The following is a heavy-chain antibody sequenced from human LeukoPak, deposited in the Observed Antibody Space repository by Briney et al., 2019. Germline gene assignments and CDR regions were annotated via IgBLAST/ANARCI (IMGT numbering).Heavy chain of an antibody. Sequence: SETLSLTCTVSGGSISSYYWSWIRQPPGKGLEWIGFIYYSGSTHYKPSLKSRGTISVDTSKNQYSLKLSSVTAADTAVYYCARSSESYDSSGYYSYYFNYWGQGTLVTVSS. V-gene: IGHV4-59*01. CDR1: GGSISSYY. CDR2: IYYSGST. D-gene: IGHD3-22*01. J-gene: IGHJ4*02. CDR3: ARSSESYDSSGYYSYYFNY.